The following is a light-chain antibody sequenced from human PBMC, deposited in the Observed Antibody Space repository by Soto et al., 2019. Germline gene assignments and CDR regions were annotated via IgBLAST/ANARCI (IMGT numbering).Light chain of an antibody. Sequence: EIVLTQSPATLSLSPGERATLSCRASQNVNSYLVWYQHKPGQPPRLLIYDASKRATGIPARFSGSGSGTDFTLTIGSLEPEDFAVYYCQQRRNWPPAFTFGPGTKVHIK. CDR3: QQRRNWPPAFT. CDR2: DAS. CDR1: QNVNSY. J-gene: IGKJ3*01. V-gene: IGKV3-11*01.